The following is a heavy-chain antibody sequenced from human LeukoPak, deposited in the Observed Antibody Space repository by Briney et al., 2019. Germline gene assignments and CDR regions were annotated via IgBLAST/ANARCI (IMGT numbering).Heavy chain of an antibody. CDR2: ISGSGGST. D-gene: IGHD2-2*01. CDR3: AKDPWFDQLLQFDP. J-gene: IGHJ5*02. Sequence: PGGSLRLSCAASGFTFSSYAMSWVGQAPGKGLEWVSAISGSGGSTYYADSVKGRFTISRDNSKNTLYLQMNSLRAEDTAVYYCAKDPWFDQLLQFDPWGQGTLVTVSS. CDR1: GFTFSSYA. V-gene: IGHV3-23*01.